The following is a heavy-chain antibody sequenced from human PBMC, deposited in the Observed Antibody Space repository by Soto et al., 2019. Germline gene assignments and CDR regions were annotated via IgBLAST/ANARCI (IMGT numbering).Heavy chain of an antibody. J-gene: IGHJ4*02. CDR3: AKRGYSSSWYGFDY. D-gene: IGHD6-13*01. CDR1: GFTFSSYS. Sequence: EVQLVESGGGLVQPGGSLRLSCAASGFTFSSYSMNWVRQAPGKGLEWVSYISSSSTIYYADSVKGRFTISRDNAKNSLYLQMNSLRDEDTAVYYCAKRGYSSSWYGFDYWGQGTLVTVSS. V-gene: IGHV3-48*02. CDR2: ISSSSTI.